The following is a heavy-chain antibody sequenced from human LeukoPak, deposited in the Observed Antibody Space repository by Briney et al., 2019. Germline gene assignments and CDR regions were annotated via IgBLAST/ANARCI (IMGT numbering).Heavy chain of an antibody. CDR1: GIAFSTYA. D-gene: IGHD3-3*01. J-gene: IGHJ3*02. CDR3: AKGVYYDFWSGYLAAFDI. CDR2: ISGSGGST. Sequence: GGSLRLSCAASGIAFSTYAMSWVRQAPGKGLEWVSAISGSGGSTYYADSVKGRFTISRDNSKNTLYLQMNSLRAEDTAVYYCAKGVYYDFWSGYLAAFDIWGQGTMVTVSS. V-gene: IGHV3-23*01.